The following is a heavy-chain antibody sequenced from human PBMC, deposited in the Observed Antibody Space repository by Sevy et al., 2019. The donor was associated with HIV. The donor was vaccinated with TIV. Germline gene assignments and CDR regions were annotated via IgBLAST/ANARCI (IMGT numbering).Heavy chain of an antibody. D-gene: IGHD3-3*02. V-gene: IGHV4-61*08. CDR3: ARDSIFAVGFNGMDV. J-gene: IGHJ6*02. CDR1: GGSVSSGGHY. CDR2: IHCSGNY. Sequence: SETLSLTCTVSGGSVSSGGHYWGWVRQRQGKELEWTGYIHCSGNYNSNPSLKSLVTICVDTSKEQFSLKLSSVTDADTAVYYCARDSIFAVGFNGMDVWGQGTMVTVSS.